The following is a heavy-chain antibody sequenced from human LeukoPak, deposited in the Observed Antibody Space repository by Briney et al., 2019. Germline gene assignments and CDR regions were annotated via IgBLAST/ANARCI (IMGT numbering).Heavy chain of an antibody. CDR1: GGSISNYY. CDR3: ARGRYCSADICTGGDSFDI. Sequence: SETLSLTCTVSGGSISNYYWSWIREPAGKGLEWIGRKYARGSSNYNPPVQSRVTMSVDTSKNQFSLKLRSVTAADTAVYYCARGRYCSADICTGGDSFDIWGQGTMVSVSP. V-gene: IGHV4-4*07. J-gene: IGHJ3*02. CDR2: KYARGSS. D-gene: IGHD2-15*01.